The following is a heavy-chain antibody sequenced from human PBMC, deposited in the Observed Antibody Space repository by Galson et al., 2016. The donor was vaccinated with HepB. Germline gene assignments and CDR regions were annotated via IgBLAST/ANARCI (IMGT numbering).Heavy chain of an antibody. Sequence: SLRLSCAASGFTFSDYQMNWIRQAPGKGLEWISYISSSSSYTDYADSVKGRFTISRDNAKNTLFLQMNSLRAEDTAVYYCATEKRSLKYYEILTGYQNWFDPWGQGTLVTVSS. D-gene: IGHD3-9*01. J-gene: IGHJ5*02. CDR2: ISSSSSYT. V-gene: IGHV3-11*06. CDR3: ATEKRSLKYYEILTGYQNWFDP. CDR1: GFTFSDYQ.